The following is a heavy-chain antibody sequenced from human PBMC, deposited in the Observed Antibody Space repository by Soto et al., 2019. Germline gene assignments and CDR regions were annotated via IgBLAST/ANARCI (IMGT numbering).Heavy chain of an antibody. V-gene: IGHV3-21*01. Sequence: EVPLVESGGGLVKPGGSLRLSCAASGFTFSSYSMNWVRQAPGKGLEWVSSISSSSSYIYYADSVKGRFTISRDNAKNSLYLQMNSLRAEDTAVYYCARDGLGYCSSTSCYGWYFDLWGRGTLVTVSS. D-gene: IGHD2-2*01. CDR3: ARDGLGYCSSTSCYGWYFDL. J-gene: IGHJ2*01. CDR1: GFTFSSYS. CDR2: ISSSSSYI.